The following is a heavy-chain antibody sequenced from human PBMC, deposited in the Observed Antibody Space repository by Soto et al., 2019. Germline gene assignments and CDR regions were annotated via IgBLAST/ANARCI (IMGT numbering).Heavy chain of an antibody. D-gene: IGHD4-17*01. V-gene: IGHV1-46*01. CDR3: ARGGNGDNVGYWYFDL. CDR2: INPGGVST. Sequence: QVQLVQSGAEVKKPGASVEVSCKASGYTFTTYYIHWVRHAPGQGLEWMGVINPGGVSTKYAQKFQDRVTMTSDTSTSAVYVDLSSLRSEDTAVYFCARGGNGDNVGYWYFDLWGRGTQVTVSP. J-gene: IGHJ2*01. CDR1: GYTFTTYY.